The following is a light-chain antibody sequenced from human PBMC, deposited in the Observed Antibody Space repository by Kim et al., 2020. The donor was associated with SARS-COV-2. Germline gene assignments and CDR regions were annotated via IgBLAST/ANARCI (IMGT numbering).Light chain of an antibody. CDR2: DVS. V-gene: IGLV2-14*03. CDR3: SSYTSSSTLVV. Sequence: QTFTISCTGTSSDVAGYNYVSWYQQHPGKAPKLIIYDVSNRPSGVSNRFSGSKSGNTASLTISGLQAEDEADYYCSSYTSSSTLVVFGGGTKLTVL. J-gene: IGLJ3*02. CDR1: SSDVAGYNY.